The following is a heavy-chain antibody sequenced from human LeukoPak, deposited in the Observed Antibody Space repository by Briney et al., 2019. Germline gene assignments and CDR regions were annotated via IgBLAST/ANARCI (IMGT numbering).Heavy chain of an antibody. CDR1: GGSISSYY. Sequence: PSETLSLTCTVSGGSISSYYWSWIRQPAGKGLEWIGRIYTSGSTNYNPSLKSRVTMSVDTSKNQFSLKLSSVTAADTAVYYCAREIWWEPGKEYFDYWGQGTLVTVSS. CDR3: AREIWWEPGKEYFDY. CDR2: IYTSGST. J-gene: IGHJ4*02. V-gene: IGHV4-4*07. D-gene: IGHD1-26*01.